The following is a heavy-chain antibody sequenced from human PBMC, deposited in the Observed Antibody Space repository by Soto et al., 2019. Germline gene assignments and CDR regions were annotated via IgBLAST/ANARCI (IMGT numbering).Heavy chain of an antibody. D-gene: IGHD3-16*01. CDR2: ISVGATRT. CDR1: GFTFSSYT. V-gene: IGHV3-23*01. CDR3: AKGGGYMYDAFDI. J-gene: IGHJ3*02. Sequence: GGSLRLSCAASGFTFSSYTMTWVRQAPGKGLEWVSGISVGATRTYYADSVKGRFSISRDDSKNTLSLQMNSLRGDDTAVYYCAKGGGYMYDAFDIWGQGTMVTVSS.